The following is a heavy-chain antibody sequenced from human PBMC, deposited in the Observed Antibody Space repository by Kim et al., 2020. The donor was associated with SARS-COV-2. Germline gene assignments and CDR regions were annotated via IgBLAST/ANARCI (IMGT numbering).Heavy chain of an antibody. Sequence: SPDSLQGRFTNSRDNSRNTLDLQMNSLRADDTAVYSCAGGSGIYYNPFDYWGQGTLVTVSS. CDR3: AGGSGIYYNPFDY. V-gene: IGHV3-23*01. J-gene: IGHJ4*02. D-gene: IGHD3-10*01.